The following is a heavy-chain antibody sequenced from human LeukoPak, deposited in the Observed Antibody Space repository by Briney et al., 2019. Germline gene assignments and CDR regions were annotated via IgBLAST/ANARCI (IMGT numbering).Heavy chain of an antibody. CDR2: ISYDGSNK. J-gene: IGHJ4*02. CDR1: GFTFSNYA. D-gene: IGHD1-26*01. V-gene: IGHV3-30*04. Sequence: GGSLRLSCAASGFTFSNYAMHWVRQAPGKGLEWVAVISYDGSNKYYADSVKGRFTISRDNSMNTLYLQMNSLRAEDTAVYYCAKGVGAQTDYWGQGTLVTVSS. CDR3: AKGVGAQTDY.